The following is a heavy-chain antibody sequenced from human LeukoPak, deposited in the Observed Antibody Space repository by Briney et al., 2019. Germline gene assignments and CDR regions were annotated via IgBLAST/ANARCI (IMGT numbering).Heavy chain of an antibody. J-gene: IGHJ4*02. CDR1: GVTVSSTY. V-gene: IGHV3-53*01. CDR2: IYSGGST. CDR3: ARVQK. Sequence: GGSLRLSCAVSGVTVSSTYMTWVRQAPGKGLEWVSLIYSGGSTFYADSVRGRFTISRDNSKNTVYLKMNSLRAEDTAVYYCARVQKWGQGTLVTVSS.